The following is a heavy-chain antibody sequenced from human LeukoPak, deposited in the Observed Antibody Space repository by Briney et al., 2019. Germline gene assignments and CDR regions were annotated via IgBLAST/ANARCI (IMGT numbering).Heavy chain of an antibody. J-gene: IGHJ5*02. V-gene: IGHV1-24*01. CDR3: ARDPSAPWYDFWSGFRKSFWFDP. CDR2: FDPEDGET. D-gene: IGHD3-3*01. Sequence: SVKVSCKVSGYTLTELSMHWVRQAPGKGLEWMGGFDPEDGETIYAQKFQGRVTMTEDTSTDTAYMELSSLRSEDTAVYYCARDPSAPWYDFWSGFRKSFWFDPWGQGTLVTVSS. CDR1: GYTLTELS.